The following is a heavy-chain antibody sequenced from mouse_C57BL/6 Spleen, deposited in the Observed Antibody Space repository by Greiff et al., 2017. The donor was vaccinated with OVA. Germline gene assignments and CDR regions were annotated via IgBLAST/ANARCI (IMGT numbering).Heavy chain of an antibody. CDR1: GYTFTSYW. J-gene: IGHJ1*03. CDR2: IDPNSGGT. D-gene: IGHD1-1*01. V-gene: IGHV1-72*01. Sequence: QVQLQQPGAELVKPGASVTLSCKASGYTFTSYWMHWVKQRPGRGLEWIGRIDPNSGGTKYNEKFKSKATLTVDKPSRTAYMQLSRLTSEYSAVYYCARGFTTVVAPLSVDVWGTGTTVTVSS. CDR3: ARGFTTVVAPLSVDV.